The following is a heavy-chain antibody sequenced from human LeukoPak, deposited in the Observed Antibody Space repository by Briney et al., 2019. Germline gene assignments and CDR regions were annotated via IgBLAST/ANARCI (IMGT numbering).Heavy chain of an antibody. CDR1: GGSISSYY. J-gene: IGHJ5*02. D-gene: IGHD2-2*01. CDR2: IYSSGST. Sequence: PSETLSLTCTVSGGSISSYYWSWIRQPAGKGLEWIGRIYSSGSTNYNPSLKGRVAMSVDTSNNQFSLKLSSVTAADTAVYYCARDLVVPPYNWFDPWGQETLVTVSS. V-gene: IGHV4-4*07. CDR3: ARDLVVPPYNWFDP.